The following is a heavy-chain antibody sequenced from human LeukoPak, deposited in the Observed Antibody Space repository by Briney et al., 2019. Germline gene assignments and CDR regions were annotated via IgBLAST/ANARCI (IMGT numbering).Heavy chain of an antibody. J-gene: IGHJ4*02. V-gene: IGHV3-23*01. CDR1: GFTFSNHG. Sequence: GGTLRLSCAASGFTFSNHGMNWVRQAPGKGLEWVSGISGGGGSTYYADSVKGRFTISRDNSKNTLYLQMNSLRAEDTAVYYCATTGYSSRNYWGQGTLVTVSS. CDR2: ISGGGGST. D-gene: IGHD6-13*01. CDR3: ATTGYSSRNY.